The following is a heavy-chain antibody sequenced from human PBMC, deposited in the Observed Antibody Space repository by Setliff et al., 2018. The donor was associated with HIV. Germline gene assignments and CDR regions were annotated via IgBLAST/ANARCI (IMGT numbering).Heavy chain of an antibody. D-gene: IGHD3-10*01. CDR2: VYANGET. V-gene: IGHV4-4*09. J-gene: IGHJ5*01. CDR3: ARRKLQDSTITTSNWFDS. CDR1: GDSVSRYS. Sequence: PSETLSLTCTVSGDSVSRYSWNWIRQPPGKGLEWIGYVYANGETNYNPSLKSRVTMSADTSRNQFSLSLNSATAADTAVYFCARRKLQDSTITTSNWFDSWGQGILGTVS.